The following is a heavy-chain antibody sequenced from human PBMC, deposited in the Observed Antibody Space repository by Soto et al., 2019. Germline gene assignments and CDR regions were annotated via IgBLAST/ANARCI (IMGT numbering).Heavy chain of an antibody. CDR2: VYYTGDT. D-gene: IGHD2-15*01. Sequence: QVQLQQSGPRLVKPSETLSLTCTVSSGPDRSHNWGWIRQPPGRGLEWIGYVYYTGDTAYNPSLRGRRTISADTSTNDISLTLNSVTAADTAVYYCVRQGIDSLHGLVDVWGQGTTVSVSS. CDR1: SGPDRSHN. V-gene: IGHV4-59*08. J-gene: IGHJ6*02. CDR3: VRQGIDSLHGLVDV.